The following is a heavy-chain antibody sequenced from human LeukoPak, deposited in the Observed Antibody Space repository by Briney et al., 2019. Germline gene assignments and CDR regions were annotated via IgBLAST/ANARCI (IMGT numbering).Heavy chain of an antibody. V-gene: IGHV4-59*08. J-gene: IGHJ4*01. CDR2: IYSSGSA. CDR1: GASINNNF. Sequence: ETLSLTCTVSGASINNNFWTWIRQPPGKGLEWIGYIYSSGSANYNPSLKSRVIISGDTSKNQISLNLTSVTAADTAVYFCARRRDYYDYWGHGTLVTVSS. CDR3: ARRRDYYDY.